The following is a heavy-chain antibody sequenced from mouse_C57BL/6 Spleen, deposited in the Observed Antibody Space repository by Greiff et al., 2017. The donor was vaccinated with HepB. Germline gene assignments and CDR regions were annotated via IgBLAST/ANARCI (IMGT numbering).Heavy chain of an antibody. J-gene: IGHJ4*01. CDR1: GYAFSSSW. CDR2: IYPGDGDT. CDR3: AREGFMDY. Sequence: VQLQQSGPELVKPGASVKISCKASGYAFSSSWMNWVKQRPGKGLEWIGRIYPGDGDTNYNGKFKGKATLTADKSSSTAYMQLSSLTSEDSAVYFCAREGFMDYWGQGTSVTVSS. V-gene: IGHV1-82*01.